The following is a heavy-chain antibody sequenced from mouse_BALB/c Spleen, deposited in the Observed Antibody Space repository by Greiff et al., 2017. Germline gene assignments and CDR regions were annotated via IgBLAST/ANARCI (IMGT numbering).Heavy chain of an antibody. J-gene: IGHJ2*01. Sequence: DVMLVESGPSLVKPSQSLSLTCSATGDSITSGYWNWIRKVPGNKLEYMGYISYSGSTYYNPSLNSRISITRDTSKNQYYLQLNSVTTEDTATYYCARYREGFDYWGQGTTLTVSS. CDR2: ISYSGST. CDR1: GDSITSGY. CDR3: ARYREGFDY. V-gene: IGHV3-8*02.